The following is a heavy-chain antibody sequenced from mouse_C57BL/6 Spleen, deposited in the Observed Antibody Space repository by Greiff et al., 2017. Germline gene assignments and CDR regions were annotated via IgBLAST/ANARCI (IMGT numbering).Heavy chain of an antibody. CDR2: INPSNGGT. CDR1: GYTFTSYW. J-gene: IGHJ4*01. V-gene: IGHV1-53*01. CDR3: ARVGIYYYGSSYAMDY. Sequence: VQLQQPGTELVKPGASVKLSCKASGYTFTSYWMHWVKQRPGQGLEWIGNINPSNGGTNYNEKFKSKATLTVDKSSSTAYMQLSSLTSEDSAVYYCARVGIYYYGSSYAMDYWGQGTSVTVSS. D-gene: IGHD1-1*01.